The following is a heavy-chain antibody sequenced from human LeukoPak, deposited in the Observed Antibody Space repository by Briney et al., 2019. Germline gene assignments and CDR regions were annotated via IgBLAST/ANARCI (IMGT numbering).Heavy chain of an antibody. J-gene: IGHJ5*02. V-gene: IGHV4-34*01. D-gene: IGHD6-13*01. CDR3: ARVGSSSWYRRWFDP. CDR1: GGFFSGYY. Sequence: SETLSLTCAVYGGFFSGYYWSWIRQPPGKGLEWIGEINHSGSTNYNPSLKSRVTISVDTSKNQFSLKLSSVTAADTAVYYCARVGSSSWYRRWFDPWGQGTLVTVSS. CDR2: INHSGST.